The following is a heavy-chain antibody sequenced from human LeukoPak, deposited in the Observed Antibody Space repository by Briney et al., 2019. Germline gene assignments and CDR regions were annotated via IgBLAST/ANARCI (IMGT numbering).Heavy chain of an antibody. J-gene: IGHJ6*03. CDR3: ARAFPIAAPWYYYYMDV. CDR1: GFTFSSYW. CDR2: INKDGSST. D-gene: IGHD6-6*01. V-gene: IGHV3-74*01. Sequence: GGSLGLSCAASGFTFSSYWMHWIRQAPGKGLVWVSRINKDGSSTSYADSVKGRFTISRDNAKNTLYLQMNSLRAEDTAVYYCARAFPIAAPWYYYYMDVWGKGTTVTVSS.